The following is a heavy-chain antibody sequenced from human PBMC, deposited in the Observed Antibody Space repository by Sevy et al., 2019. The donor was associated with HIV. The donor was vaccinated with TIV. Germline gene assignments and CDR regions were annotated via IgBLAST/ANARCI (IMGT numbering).Heavy chain of an antibody. CDR3: ARLGQYHYYYGMDV. V-gene: IGHV4-39*01. Sequence: SETLSLTCTVSGGSISSSSYYWGWIRQPPGKGLEWIGSIYYSGSTYYNPSLKGRVTISVDTSKSQFSLKLSSVTAADTAVYYCARLGQYHYYYGMDVWGQGTTVTVSS. CDR2: IYYSGST. CDR1: GGSISSSSYY. J-gene: IGHJ6*02.